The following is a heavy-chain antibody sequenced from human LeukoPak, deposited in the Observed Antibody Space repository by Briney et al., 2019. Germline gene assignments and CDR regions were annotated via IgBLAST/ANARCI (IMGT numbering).Heavy chain of an antibody. CDR2: ISGSGGGT. Sequence: GGSLRLSCAASGFTFSGYAMSWVRQAPGKGLEWVSGISGSGGGTYYADSVKGRFTISRDDSKNTMYLQMNSLRAEDTAVYYCARAGSIRFDYWGQGTLVTVSS. CDR1: GFTFSGYA. CDR3: ARAGSIRFDY. D-gene: IGHD1-26*01. V-gene: IGHV3-23*01. J-gene: IGHJ4*02.